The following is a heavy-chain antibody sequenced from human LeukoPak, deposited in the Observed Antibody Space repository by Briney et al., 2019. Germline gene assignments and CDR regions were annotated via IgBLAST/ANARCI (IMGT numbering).Heavy chain of an antibody. CDR1: GGSFSGYY. CDR3: ARLSRRVRGINKYCFDY. Sequence: SETLSLTCAVYGGSFSGYYWSWIRQPPGKGLEWIGEINHSGSTNYNPSLKSRVTISVDMSKNQFSLKLTSVTAADTAVYYCARLSRRVRGINKYCFDYWGQGTLVTVSS. V-gene: IGHV4-34*01. J-gene: IGHJ4*02. CDR2: INHSGST. D-gene: IGHD3-10*01.